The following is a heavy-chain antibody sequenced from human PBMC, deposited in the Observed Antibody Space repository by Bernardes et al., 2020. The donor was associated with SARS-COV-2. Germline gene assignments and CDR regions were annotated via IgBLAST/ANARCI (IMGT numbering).Heavy chain of an antibody. CDR1: GGSLRGSY. D-gene: IGHD3-16*01. V-gene: IGHV4-34*01. Sequence: SETLPLTCAVYGGSLRGSYWNWIRQSPGQGLEWIGEINYSGNTNYNPSLKSRVTISVDTSKNQFSLKLSSVTAADTAVYHCARAVWGIWYFDLWGRGTLVTVSS. J-gene: IGHJ2*01. CDR2: INYSGNT. CDR3: ARAVWGIWYFDL.